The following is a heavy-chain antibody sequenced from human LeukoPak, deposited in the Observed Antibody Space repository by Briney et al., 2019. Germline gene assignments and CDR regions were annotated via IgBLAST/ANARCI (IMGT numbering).Heavy chain of an antibody. CDR2: INTDGSST. J-gene: IGHJ6*02. CDR3: AREALNMYYGMDV. Sequence: GGSLRLSCAASGFTFSNYWMHWVRQAPGKGLVWVSRINTDGSSTDYADSVKGRFTISRDNAKNSLSLQMNSLRAEDTAVYYCAREALNMYYGMDVWGQGTTVTVSS. CDR1: GFTFSNYW. D-gene: IGHD1/OR15-1a*01. V-gene: IGHV3-74*01.